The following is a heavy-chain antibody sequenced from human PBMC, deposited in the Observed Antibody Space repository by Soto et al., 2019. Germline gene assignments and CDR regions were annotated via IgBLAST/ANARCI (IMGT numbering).Heavy chain of an antibody. CDR2: INAGNGNT. D-gene: IGHD6-19*01. CDR3: ARPGRYSSGWYSFDY. CDR1: GYTFTNYA. Sequence: ASVKVSCKASGYTFTNYAMHWVRQAPGQRLEWMGWINAGNGNTKYSQKFQGRVTITRDTSASTAYMELSSLRSEDTAVYYCARPGRYSSGWYSFDYWGQGTLVTVSS. J-gene: IGHJ4*02. V-gene: IGHV1-3*01.